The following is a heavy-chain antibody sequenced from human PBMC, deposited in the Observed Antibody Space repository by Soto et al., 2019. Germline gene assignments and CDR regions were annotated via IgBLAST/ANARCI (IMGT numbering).Heavy chain of an antibody. CDR2: IIPIFGTA. D-gene: IGHD5-18*01. J-gene: IGHJ6*02. V-gene: IGHV1-69*01. Sequence: QVQLVQSGAEVKKPGSSVKVSCKASGGTFSSYAISWVRQAPGQGLEWMGGIIPIFGTANYAQKFQGRVTITADESTRTAYMELSSLRSEDTAVYYCARLELDSSGPRYYYYGMEVWSQGTTVTVSS. CDR1: GGTFSSYA. CDR3: ARLELDSSGPRYYYYGMEV.